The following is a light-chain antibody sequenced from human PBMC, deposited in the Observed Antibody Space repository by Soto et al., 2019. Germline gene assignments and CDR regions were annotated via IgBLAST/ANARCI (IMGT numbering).Light chain of an antibody. J-gene: IGLJ2*01. CDR2: EVS. CDR1: SSDVGAYNY. Sequence: QSALTQPASVSGSPGQSITISCTGTSSDVGAYNYVSWFQQYPGKAPKLMIYEVSKRPSGVSNRFSGSKSGNTASLTISGLRAEDEADYYCSSYTTSSTLVVFGGGTKVTVL. V-gene: IGLV2-14*01. CDR3: SSYTTSSTLVV.